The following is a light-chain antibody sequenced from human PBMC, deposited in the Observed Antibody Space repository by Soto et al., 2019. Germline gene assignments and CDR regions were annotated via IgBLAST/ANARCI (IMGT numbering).Light chain of an antibody. CDR3: RQRSNWPQT. CDR1: QNIGSN. V-gene: IGKV3-11*01. J-gene: IGKJ1*01. Sequence: EVVMTQSPATLSASPGERVILSCRASQNIGSNLAWYQQRPGQAPRLLIYDASDRPPGVPPRFSGSGSGTDFTLTISSLEPEDFAVYYCRQRSNWPQTFGQGSKVEMK. CDR2: DAS.